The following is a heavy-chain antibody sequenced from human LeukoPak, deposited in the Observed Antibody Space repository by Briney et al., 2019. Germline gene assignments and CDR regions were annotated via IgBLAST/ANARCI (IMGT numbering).Heavy chain of an antibody. Sequence: ASVKVSCKVSGYTLTELSMHWVRQAPGKGPEWMGGFDPEDGETIYAQKFQGRVTMTEDTSTDTAYMELSSLRSEDTAVYYCATLKPPGLRTTYLDYWGQGTLVTVSS. J-gene: IGHJ4*02. V-gene: IGHV1-24*01. CDR2: FDPEDGET. CDR1: GYTLTELS. CDR3: ATLKPPGLRTTYLDY. D-gene: IGHD1-7*01.